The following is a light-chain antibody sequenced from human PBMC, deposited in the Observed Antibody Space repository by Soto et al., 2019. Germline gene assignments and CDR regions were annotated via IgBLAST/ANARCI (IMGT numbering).Light chain of an antibody. Sequence: QSALTQPASVSGSPGQSITISCTGTSSDIGGYNFVSWYQHHPGKSHRLMIFGVSDRPSGVSDRFSGSKAGNTASLTISWLKAEDEVDYYSSSYISRSTLDVFGTGTKLTVL. V-gene: IGLV2-14*03. J-gene: IGLJ1*01. CDR2: GVS. CDR3: SSYISRSTLDV. CDR1: SSDIGGYNF.